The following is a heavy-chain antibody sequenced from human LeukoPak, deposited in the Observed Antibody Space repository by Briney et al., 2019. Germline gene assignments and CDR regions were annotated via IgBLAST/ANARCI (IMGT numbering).Heavy chain of an antibody. CDR2: MNPNSGNT. Sequence: ASVKVSCKASGYTFTSYDINWVRQATGQGLEWMGWMNPNSGNTGHAQKFQGRVTMTRNTSISTAYMELSSLRSEDTAVYYCARAIRGRIAARPYYFDYWGQGTLVTVSS. CDR1: GYTFTSYD. CDR3: ARAIRGRIAARPYYFDY. V-gene: IGHV1-8*01. J-gene: IGHJ4*02. D-gene: IGHD6-6*01.